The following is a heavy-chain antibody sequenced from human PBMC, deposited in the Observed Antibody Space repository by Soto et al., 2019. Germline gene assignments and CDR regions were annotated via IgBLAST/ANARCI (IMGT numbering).Heavy chain of an antibody. J-gene: IGHJ6*02. CDR1: GFTFSSYA. D-gene: IGHD3-22*01. Sequence: QPGGSLRLSCAASGFTFSSYAMHWVRQAPGKGLEWVAVISYDGSNKYYADSVKGRFTISRDNSKNTLYLQMNSLRAEDTAVYYCARGGWLWAEAYYYYYGMDVWGQGTTVTVSS. V-gene: IGHV3-30-3*01. CDR2: ISYDGSNK. CDR3: ARGGWLWAEAYYYYYGMDV.